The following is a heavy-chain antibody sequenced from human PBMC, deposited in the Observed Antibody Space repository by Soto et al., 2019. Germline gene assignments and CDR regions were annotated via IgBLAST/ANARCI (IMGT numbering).Heavy chain of an antibody. J-gene: IGHJ6*02. D-gene: IGHD2-21*02. Sequence: GSLLISGTASGRTFSGSAMHWVRQASGKGLEWVAGISYYGSNKYYADSVKGRFTISRDNSKNTLYLQMNSLRAEDTAVYYCARDQVGTYYYYYYGMDVWGQGTKVTGSS. CDR3: ARDQVGTYYYYYYGMDV. CDR1: GRTFSGSA. CDR2: ISYYGSNK. V-gene: IGHV3-30-3*01.